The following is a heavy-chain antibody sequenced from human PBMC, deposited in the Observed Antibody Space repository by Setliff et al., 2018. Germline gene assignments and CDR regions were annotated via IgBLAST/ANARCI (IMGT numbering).Heavy chain of an antibody. D-gene: IGHD6-13*01. CDR1: GYPFTSYY. CDR3: GRAGVAAADRKGLLDH. J-gene: IGHJ4*02. V-gene: IGHV1-46*01. CDR2: INIGGGSA. Sequence: ASVKVSCKASGYPFTSYYMYWLRQAPGQGPEWLGIINIGGGSASYAQKFQDRVTMTRGTSTSTVYLEVTSLTSEDTAVYYCGRAGVAAADRKGLLDHWGQGTLVTVSS.